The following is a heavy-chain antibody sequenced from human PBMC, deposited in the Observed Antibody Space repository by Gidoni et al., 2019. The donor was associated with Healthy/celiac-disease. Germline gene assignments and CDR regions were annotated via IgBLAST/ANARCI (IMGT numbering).Heavy chain of an antibody. J-gene: IGHJ4*02. CDR1: GGSISSYY. V-gene: IGHV4-59*01. CDR2: IYYSGST. D-gene: IGHD6-6*01. CDR3: ARENVDHRYSSSPYFDY. Sequence: QVQLQESGPGLVKPSATLSLTCTVSGGSISSYYWSWIRQPPGKGLEWIGYIYYSGSTNYNPSLKSRVTISVDTSKNQFSLKLSSVTAADTAVYYCARENVDHRYSSSPYFDYWGQGTLVTVSS.